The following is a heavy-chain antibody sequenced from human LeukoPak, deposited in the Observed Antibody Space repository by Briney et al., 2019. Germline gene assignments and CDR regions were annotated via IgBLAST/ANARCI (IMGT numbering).Heavy chain of an antibody. Sequence: SETLSLTCTVSGGSISTSNYYWSWIRQPPGKGLEWIGYIYYSGSTNYNPSLKSRVTISVDTSKNQFSLKLSSVTAADTAVYYCARGGYYMDVWGKGTTVTVSS. J-gene: IGHJ6*03. CDR1: GGSISTSNYY. V-gene: IGHV4-61*01. CDR2: IYYSGST. CDR3: ARGGYYMDV.